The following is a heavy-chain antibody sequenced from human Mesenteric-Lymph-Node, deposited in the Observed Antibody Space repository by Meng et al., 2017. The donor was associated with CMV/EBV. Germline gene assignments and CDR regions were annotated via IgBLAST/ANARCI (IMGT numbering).Heavy chain of an antibody. Sequence: CAVSGGSISSGSWWSWVRQPPGKGPEWMGEISPNGNTNYNPSLKSRVTISVDKSKNQFSLSLNSLTAADTAVYYCARPGSSASIVSWGQGTLVTVS. V-gene: IGHV4-4*02. CDR2: ISPNGNT. J-gene: IGHJ4*02. CDR3: ARPGSSASIVS. CDR1: GGSISSGSW. D-gene: IGHD3-10*01.